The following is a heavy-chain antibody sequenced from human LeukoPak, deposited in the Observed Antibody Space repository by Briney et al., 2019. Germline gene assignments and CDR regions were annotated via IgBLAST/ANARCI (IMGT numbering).Heavy chain of an antibody. D-gene: IGHD5-18*01. Sequence: GGSLRLSCAASGFTFSSYSMNWVRQAPGKGLEWVSSISSSSNYIYYADSVKGRFTISRDNAKNSLYLQMNSLRAEDTAVYYCAGDPRAHSYGTGLDYWGQGTLVTVSS. CDR1: GFTFSSYS. J-gene: IGHJ4*02. V-gene: IGHV3-21*01. CDR2: ISSSSNYI. CDR3: AGDPRAHSYGTGLDY.